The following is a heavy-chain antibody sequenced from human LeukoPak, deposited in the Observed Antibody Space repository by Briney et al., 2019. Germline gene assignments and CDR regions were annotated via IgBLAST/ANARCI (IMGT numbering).Heavy chain of an antibody. D-gene: IGHD1-1*01. CDR3: AREGTTGWAF. CDR1: GGSISGYY. V-gene: IGHV4-59*01. Sequence: SETLSLSCTVSGGSISGYYWSWIRQPPGKGLEWIGYIYYSGNTKYNPSFNSRVTMSVDTSKNQFSLKLTSVTAADTAVYFCAREGTTGWAFWGQGTLVTVSS. J-gene: IGHJ4*02. CDR2: IYYSGNT.